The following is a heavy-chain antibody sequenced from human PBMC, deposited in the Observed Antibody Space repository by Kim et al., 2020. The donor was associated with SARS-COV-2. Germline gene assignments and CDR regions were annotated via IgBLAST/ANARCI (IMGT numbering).Heavy chain of an antibody. Sequence: SVKGRFTISRDNDKNTQYLQMNSLGAEDTAVYYCARQGGSGWSSGYGMDVWGQGTTVTVSS. CDR3: ARQGGSGWSSGYGMDV. D-gene: IGHD6-19*01. J-gene: IGHJ6*02. V-gene: IGHV3-74*01.